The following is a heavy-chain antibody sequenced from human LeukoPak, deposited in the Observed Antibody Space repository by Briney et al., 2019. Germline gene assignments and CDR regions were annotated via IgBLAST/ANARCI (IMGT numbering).Heavy chain of an antibody. CDR1: GGTFSSYA. CDR3: ARRLGPTMNYFDF. Sequence: SVKVSCKASGGTFSSYAISWVRQAPGQGLEWMGGIIPIFGTANYAQKFQGRVTITADESTSTAYMELSSLRSEDTAVYYCARRLGPTMNYFDFWGRGTLVTVSS. J-gene: IGHJ4*02. V-gene: IGHV1-69*13. CDR2: IIPIFGTA. D-gene: IGHD1-26*01.